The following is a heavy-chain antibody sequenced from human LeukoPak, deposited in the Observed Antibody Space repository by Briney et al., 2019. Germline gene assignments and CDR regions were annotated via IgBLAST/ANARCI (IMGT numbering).Heavy chain of an antibody. Sequence: PGGFLRLSCAASGFTFDDYAMHWVRQAPGKGLEWVSGISWNSGSIGYADSVKGRFTISRDNAKNSLYLQMNSLRAEGTALYYCAKATGYSSGWYGDWGQGTLVTVSS. D-gene: IGHD6-19*01. CDR3: AKATGYSSGWYGD. J-gene: IGHJ4*02. CDR1: GFTFDDYA. V-gene: IGHV3-9*01. CDR2: ISWNSGSI.